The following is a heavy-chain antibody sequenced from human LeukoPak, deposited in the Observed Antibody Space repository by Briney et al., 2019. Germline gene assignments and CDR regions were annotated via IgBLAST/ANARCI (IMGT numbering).Heavy chain of an antibody. CDR2: ISSSSSYI. D-gene: IGHD6-13*01. CDR3: AILGGALSSSWLPKRNYFDY. V-gene: IGHV3-21*01. Sequence: GGSLRLSCAASGFTFSSYSMNWVRQAPGKGLEWVSSISSSSSYIYYADSVKGRFTISRDNAKNSLYLQMNSLRAEDTAVYYCAILGGALSSSWLPKRNYFDYWGQGTLVTVSS. J-gene: IGHJ4*02. CDR1: GFTFSSYS.